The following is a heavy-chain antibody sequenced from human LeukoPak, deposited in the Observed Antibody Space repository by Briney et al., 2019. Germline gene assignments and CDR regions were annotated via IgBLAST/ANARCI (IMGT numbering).Heavy chain of an antibody. D-gene: IGHD4-17*01. CDR1: GFTFRGNG. V-gene: IGHV3-33*01. Sequence: PWRSLRLSCAASGFTFRGNGMHWVRQAPGKGLEWVAIIWYNGSNRYYADSVKGRFTISRGNSKNTLILQMNSLTAEDTAVYYCARDQGTSVTAMVGGHFDYWGPGTLVTVSS. CDR3: ARDQGTSVTAMVGGHFDY. CDR2: IWYNGSNR. J-gene: IGHJ4*02.